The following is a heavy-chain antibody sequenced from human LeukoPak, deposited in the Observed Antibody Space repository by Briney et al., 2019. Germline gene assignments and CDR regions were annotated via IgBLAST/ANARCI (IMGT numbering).Heavy chain of an antibody. CDR2: ISSSSKYI. CDR1: GFTFNTYS. D-gene: IGHD1-26*01. Sequence: GGSLRLSCAASGFTFNTYSMNWVRQAPGKGLEWVSSISSSSKYIYYADSVKGRFTISRDNAKNSLYLQMNSLRAEDTAGYCCAREIRDRERVVGATLPSVDFWGQGTMVTVSS. J-gene: IGHJ3*01. CDR3: AREIRDRERVVGATLPSVDF. V-gene: IGHV3-21*01.